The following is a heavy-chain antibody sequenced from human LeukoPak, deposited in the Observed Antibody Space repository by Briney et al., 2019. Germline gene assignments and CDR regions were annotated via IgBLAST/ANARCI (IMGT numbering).Heavy chain of an antibody. V-gene: IGHV3-53*01. Sequence: PGGSLRLSCAASGFNVSRNYMSWVRQAPGKGLEWVSVIYSGGSTYYADSVKGRFIISGDNSKNTLYLQMNSLRAEDTAVYYCARDLPRGNWEYWGQGTLVSVSS. J-gene: IGHJ4*02. CDR2: IYSGGST. CDR3: ARDLPRGNWEY. CDR1: GFNVSRNY. D-gene: IGHD7-27*01.